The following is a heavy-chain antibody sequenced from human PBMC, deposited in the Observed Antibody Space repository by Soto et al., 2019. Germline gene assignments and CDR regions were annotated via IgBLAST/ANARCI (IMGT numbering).Heavy chain of an antibody. Sequence: EVQLVESGGGLVQPGGSLRLSCAASGFTFSSYWMSWVRQAPGKGLEWVANIKQDGSEKYYVDSVKGRFTISRDNAKNSLTLQMNGLRAEDTAVYYCAMAMTGYAVWFSQGLHDYCGQGTLVTVPS. CDR3: AMAMTGYAVWFSQGLHDY. V-gene: IGHV3-7*01. CDR1: GFTFSSYW. J-gene: IGHJ4*02. CDR2: IKQDGSEK. D-gene: IGHD3-9*01.